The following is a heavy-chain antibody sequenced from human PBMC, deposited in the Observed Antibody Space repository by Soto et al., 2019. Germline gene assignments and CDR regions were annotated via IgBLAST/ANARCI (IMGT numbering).Heavy chain of an antibody. J-gene: IGHJ6*02. Sequence: VQLVESGGGVVQPGRSLRLSCAASGFTFSSYGMHWVRQAPGKGLEWVAVISYDGSNKYYADSVKGRFTISRDNSKNTLYVQMNSLRADDTAVYYCAKDPRDSSSWYYYYYYAMDVWGQGTTVTVSS. CDR2: ISYDGSNK. V-gene: IGHV3-30*18. CDR3: AKDPRDSSSWYYYYYYAMDV. D-gene: IGHD6-13*01. CDR1: GFTFSSYG.